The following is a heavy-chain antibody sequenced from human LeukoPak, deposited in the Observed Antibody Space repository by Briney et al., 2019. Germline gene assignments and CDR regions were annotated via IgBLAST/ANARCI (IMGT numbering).Heavy chain of an antibody. CDR2: TYYRSKWYN. CDR1: GDSVSSNSAA. V-gene: IGHV6-1*01. J-gene: IGHJ6*03. CDR3: ARGVTGTTPRDYYMDV. D-gene: IGHD1-14*01. Sequence: SQTLSLTCAISGDSVSSNSAAWNWIRQSPSRGLEWLGRTYYRSKWYNDYAVSVKSRITINPDTSKNQFSLQLNSVTPEDTAVYYCARGVTGTTPRDYYMDVWGKGTTVTVSS.